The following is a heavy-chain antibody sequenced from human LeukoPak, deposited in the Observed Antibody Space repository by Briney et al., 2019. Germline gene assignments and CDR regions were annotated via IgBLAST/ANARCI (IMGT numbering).Heavy chain of an antibody. CDR3: ARGGVLHTYFDY. CDR2: IYISGNT. Sequence: SETLSLTCTVSGDSMNNYYWTWMRQPAGKGLEWIGRIYISGNTMYNPSLQSRVTMSLDTSKNHFSLKLRSVTAADTAVYFCARGGVLHTYFDYWGQETLVSVSS. CDR1: GDSMNNYY. V-gene: IGHV4-4*07. J-gene: IGHJ4*02. D-gene: IGHD3-16*01.